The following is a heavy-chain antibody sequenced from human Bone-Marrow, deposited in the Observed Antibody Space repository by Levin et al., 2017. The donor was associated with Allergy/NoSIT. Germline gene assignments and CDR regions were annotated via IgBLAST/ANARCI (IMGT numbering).Heavy chain of an antibody. CDR2: ISAYNGDT. D-gene: IGHD6-13*01. Sequence: ASVKVSCKASGYTFPDYGISWVRQTPGQGLEWMGWISAYNGDTKNSQRVQGRITMSTDTSTSTAYMDLRSLRLDDTAVYYCASDFPIAAAGTEGFDYWGQGTLVTVSS. V-gene: IGHV1-18*01. CDR1: GYTFPDYG. J-gene: IGHJ4*02. CDR3: ASDFPIAAAGTEGFDY.